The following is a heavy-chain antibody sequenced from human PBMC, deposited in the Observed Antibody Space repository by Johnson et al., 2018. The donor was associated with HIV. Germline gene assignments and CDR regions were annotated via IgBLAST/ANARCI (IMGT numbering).Heavy chain of an antibody. J-gene: IGHJ3*02. CDR1: GFTFSSYW. CDR2: INSDGSST. D-gene: IGHD5-12*01. V-gene: IGHV3-74*01. Sequence: VQLVESGGGVVRPGGSLRLSCAASGFTFSSYWMHWVRQAPGKGLVWVSHINSDGSSTDYADSVKGRFTISRDNSKNTLNLQMNSLRAEDTAVYYCARELATMCAFDIWGQGTMVTVSS. CDR3: ARELATMCAFDI.